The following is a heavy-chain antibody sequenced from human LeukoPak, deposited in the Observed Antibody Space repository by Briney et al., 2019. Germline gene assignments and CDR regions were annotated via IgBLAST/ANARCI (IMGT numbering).Heavy chain of an antibody. J-gene: IGHJ4*02. D-gene: IGHD6-13*01. CDR3: ARDPTGSSYPGYDY. CDR2: INTNTGNP. CDR1: GYTFTSYA. Sequence: ASVKVSCKASGYTFTSYAMNWVRQAPGQGLEWMGWINTNTGNPTYAQGFTGRFVFSLATSVSTAYLQISSLKAEDTAVYYCARDPTGSSYPGYDYWGQGTLVTVSS. V-gene: IGHV7-4-1*02.